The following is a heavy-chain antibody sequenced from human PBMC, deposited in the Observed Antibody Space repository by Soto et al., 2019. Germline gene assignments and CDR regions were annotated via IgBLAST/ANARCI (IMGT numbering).Heavy chain of an antibody. V-gene: IGHV1-3*01. J-gene: IGHJ5*02. D-gene: IGHD6-13*01. CDR2: INAANGDT. CDR1: VYTFPSYG. CDR3: VRRHVSATGIDWFDP. Sequence: QVQLVQSGTEVKKPGASVKVSCKASVYTFPSYGIPWVRQAPGQRLEWMGWINAANGDTKYSPKFKGRVTITRDTSASTAYMERSSLRSEDTSVYYCVRRHVSATGIDWFDPWGQGTLVTVSS.